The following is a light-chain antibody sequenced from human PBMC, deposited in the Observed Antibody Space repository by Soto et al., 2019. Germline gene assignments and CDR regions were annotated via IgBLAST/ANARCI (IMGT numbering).Light chain of an antibody. V-gene: IGKV3-15*01. Sequence: EMVMTQSPATLSVSPGERVTLSCRASESVHRNLAWYQQKPGQGPSLLIYYASTRATGVPDRFTGSGSGTEFTLTISSLQSEDFGVYQCQHYRKWPPTFGPGTKVEIK. CDR3: QHYRKWPPT. CDR1: ESVHRN. CDR2: YAS. J-gene: IGKJ3*01.